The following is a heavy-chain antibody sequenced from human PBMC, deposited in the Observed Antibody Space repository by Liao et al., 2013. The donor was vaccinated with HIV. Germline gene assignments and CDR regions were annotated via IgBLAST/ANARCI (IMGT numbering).Heavy chain of an antibody. D-gene: IGHD1-20*01. V-gene: IGHV4-39*07. Sequence: QVQLQESGPGLVKPSQTLSLTCAVSGGSINSGNYYWGWIRQSPGKGLEWVGSIYYSGSTYYNPSLKSRVTISLDTSKNQFSLKLSSVTAADTAVYYCARDINWNHRAFDLWGQGTMVTVSS. CDR2: IYYSGST. CDR1: GGSINSGNYY. J-gene: IGHJ3*01. CDR3: ARDINWNHRAFDL.